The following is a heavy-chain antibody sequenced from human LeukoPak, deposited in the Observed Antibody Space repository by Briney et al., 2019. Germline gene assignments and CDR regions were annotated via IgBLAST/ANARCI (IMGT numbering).Heavy chain of an antibody. Sequence: PSETLSLTCTVSGGSIGSSSYYWGWIRQPPGKGLEWIGSIYYSGSTYYNPSLKSRVTISVDTSKNQFSLKLSSVTAADTAVYYCARPSGYTPDAFDIWGQGTMVTVSS. CDR1: GGSIGSSSYY. CDR3: ARPSGYTPDAFDI. D-gene: IGHD3-3*01. J-gene: IGHJ3*02. V-gene: IGHV4-39*01. CDR2: IYYSGST.